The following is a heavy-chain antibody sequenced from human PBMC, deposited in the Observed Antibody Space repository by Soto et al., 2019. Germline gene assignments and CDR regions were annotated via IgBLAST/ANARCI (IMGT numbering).Heavy chain of an antibody. V-gene: IGHV1-18*01. Sequence: ASVKVSCKASGYTFTSYGISWVRQAPGQGLEWMGWISAYNGNTNYAQKLQGRVTMTTDTSTSTAYMELRSLRSDDTAGYYCARDRSDYYYDSSGYYYFDYWGQGTLVTVSS. CDR2: ISAYNGNT. J-gene: IGHJ4*02. CDR3: ARDRSDYYYDSSGYYYFDY. CDR1: GYTFTSYG. D-gene: IGHD3-22*01.